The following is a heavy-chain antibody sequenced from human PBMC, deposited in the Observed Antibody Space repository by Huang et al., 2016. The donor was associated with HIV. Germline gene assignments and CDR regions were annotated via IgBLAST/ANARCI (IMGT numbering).Heavy chain of an antibody. CDR2: MSYTGGST. CDR1: GFTFSTYA. V-gene: IGHV3-23*01. D-gene: IGHD3-16*01. J-gene: IGHJ4*02. Sequence: EVNLLESGGGLVQPGGSLRLSCAASGFTFSTYAMSWVRQSPGKGLEWVSAMSYTGGSTYNTDSVKGRFAISRDNSKNTLFLQMNSLRVEDTAVYYCAKRGMSGAYHLDHWGQGTLVTVSS. CDR3: AKRGMSGAYHLDH.